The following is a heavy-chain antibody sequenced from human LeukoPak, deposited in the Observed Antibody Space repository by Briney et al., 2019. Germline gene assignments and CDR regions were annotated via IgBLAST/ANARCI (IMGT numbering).Heavy chain of an antibody. CDR2: ISGGGGTP. CDR1: GFTFSSYA. D-gene: IGHD4-17*01. Sequence: QSGGSLRLSCAASGFTFSSYAMSWVRQAPGKGLEWVSTISGGGGTPYYADSVKGRFTISRDNSKNTLYLQMNSLRAEDTAVFYCAKEIYGDPTGGRFQHWGQGTLVTVSS. J-gene: IGHJ1*01. V-gene: IGHV3-23*01. CDR3: AKEIYGDPTGGRFQH.